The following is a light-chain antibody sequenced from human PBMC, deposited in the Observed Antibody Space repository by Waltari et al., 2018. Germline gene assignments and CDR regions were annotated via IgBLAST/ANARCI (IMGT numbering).Light chain of an antibody. CDR3: QQRDTYPLT. J-gene: IGKJ4*01. Sequence: DIQLTQSPSSLSASVGDRVTITCRASQGISHYLAWFQQKPGKAPNLLIYKASNLHTGVPSRFSGSGSGTEFTLTISSLQPEDLAVYYCQQRDTYPLTFGGGTKVEIK. CDR1: QGISHY. CDR2: KAS. V-gene: IGKV1-9*01.